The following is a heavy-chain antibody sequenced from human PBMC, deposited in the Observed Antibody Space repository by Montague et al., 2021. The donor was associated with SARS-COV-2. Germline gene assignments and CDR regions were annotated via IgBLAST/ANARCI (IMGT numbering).Heavy chain of an antibody. CDR3: ARETGTTVSLDY. V-gene: IGHV2-70*11. Sequence: PALVKPTQTLTLTCAFSGFSLSTSGMCVSWIRQPPGKALEWLARIDWDDDKYYSTSLKTRLTISKDTSKNQVVLTMTNMDPVGTATYYCARETGTTVSLDYWGQGTLVTVSS. CDR2: IDWDDDK. J-gene: IGHJ4*02. D-gene: IGHD1-7*01. CDR1: GFSLSTSGMC.